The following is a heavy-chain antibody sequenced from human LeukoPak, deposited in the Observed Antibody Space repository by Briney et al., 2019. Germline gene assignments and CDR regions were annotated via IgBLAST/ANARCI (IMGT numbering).Heavy chain of an antibody. V-gene: IGHV4-30-2*01. CDR2: IYHSGST. CDR3: ARGAYGDGWYFDY. CDR1: GGSISSGGYS. J-gene: IGHJ4*02. Sequence: SETLSLTCAVSGGSISSGGYSWSWIRQPPGKGLEWIGYIYHSGSTYYNPSLKSRVTISVDRSKNQFSLKLSSVTAADTAVYYCARGAYGDGWYFDYWGQGTLVTVSS. D-gene: IGHD4-17*01.